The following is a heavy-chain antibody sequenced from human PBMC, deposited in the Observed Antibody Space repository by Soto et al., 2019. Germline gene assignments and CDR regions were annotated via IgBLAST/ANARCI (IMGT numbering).Heavy chain of an antibody. CDR3: ARASPYYFDY. V-gene: IGHV2-70*11. Sequence: GATLCTATQTLTLTCSLLGLPLRTRGMSVSWIRQPPGKALQWLARIESDDDKYYSPSLKTRLTISNDTSKHQVVLTMTNMDPVVTTTYYCARASPYYFDYWGQGTLVTVSS. CDR2: IESDDDK. CDR1: GLPLRTRGMS. J-gene: IGHJ4*02.